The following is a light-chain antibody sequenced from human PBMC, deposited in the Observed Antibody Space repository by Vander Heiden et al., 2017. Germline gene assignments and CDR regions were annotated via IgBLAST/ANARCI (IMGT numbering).Light chain of an antibody. J-gene: IGLJ1*01. CDR1: SSDVGGYNY. CDR2: EVS. Sequence: SALTQPASVSGSPGQSITISCTGTSSDVGGYNYVSWYQQHPGKPHNLMIYEVSKRPAGVSNRFSASKAGNTASLTISARQEEDEADYYCSSDTSSSTWVFGTGTKVTVL. V-gene: IGLV2-14*01. CDR3: SSDTSSSTWV.